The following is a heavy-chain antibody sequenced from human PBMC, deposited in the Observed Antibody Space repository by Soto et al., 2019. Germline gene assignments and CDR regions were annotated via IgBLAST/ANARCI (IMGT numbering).Heavy chain of an antibody. CDR1: GASISSSSW. CDR2: IFHVGIT. D-gene: IGHD3-9*01. Sequence: PSETLSLTCAVSGASISSSSWWSWVRQPPGKGLEWIGEIFHVGITHYTPSLKSRVTMSVDKSQNHFSLKLTSVTAADTAVYYCARGLRGTDYDILVGGSWGPGALVTVSS. CDR3: ARGLRGTDYDILVGGS. V-gene: IGHV4-4*02. J-gene: IGHJ5*02.